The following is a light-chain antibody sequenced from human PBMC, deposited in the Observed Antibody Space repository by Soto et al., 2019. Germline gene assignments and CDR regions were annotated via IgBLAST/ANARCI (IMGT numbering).Light chain of an antibody. CDR2: GNS. CDR1: SSNIGAGYD. J-gene: IGLJ1*01. Sequence: QSVLTQAPSVSGAPGQRVTISCTGSSSNIGAGYDVHWYQELPGTAPKLLVYGNSNRPSGVPDRFSASKSGTSASLAITRLQAEDEADYYCQSYDSSLGGSVFGTGTKVTVL. CDR3: QSYDSSLGGSV. V-gene: IGLV1-40*01.